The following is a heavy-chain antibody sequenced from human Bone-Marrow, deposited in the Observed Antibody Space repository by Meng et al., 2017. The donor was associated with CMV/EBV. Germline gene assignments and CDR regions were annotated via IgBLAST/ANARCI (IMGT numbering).Heavy chain of an antibody. CDR3: ARSSGYYLYYFDY. D-gene: IGHD3-22*01. CDR1: GFTFSTYW. V-gene: IGHV3-7*01. J-gene: IGHJ4*02. CDR2: IKEDGSEE. Sequence: GESLKISSSASGFTFSTYWMNWVRQAPGKVLEWVASIKEDGSEEYSVDSVKGRFTSSRDNAKNSLYLQMNSLRAEDTAVYYCARSSGYYLYYFDYWGRGTLVTVSS.